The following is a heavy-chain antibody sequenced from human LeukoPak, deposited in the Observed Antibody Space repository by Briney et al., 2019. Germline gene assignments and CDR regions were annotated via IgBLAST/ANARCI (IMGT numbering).Heavy chain of an antibody. D-gene: IGHD6-19*01. CDR2: ISSSSSYI. Sequence: GGSLRLSCAASGFTFSSYSMNWVRQAPGKGLEWVSSISSSSSYIYYVDSVKGRFTISRDNAKNSLYLQMNSLRAEDTAVYYCARDREYSSGYLDYWGQGTLVTVSS. CDR3: ARDREYSSGYLDY. CDR1: GFTFSSYS. J-gene: IGHJ4*02. V-gene: IGHV3-21*01.